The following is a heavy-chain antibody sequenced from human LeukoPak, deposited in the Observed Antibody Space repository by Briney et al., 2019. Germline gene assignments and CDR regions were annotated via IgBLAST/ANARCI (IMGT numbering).Heavy chain of an antibody. D-gene: IGHD3-10*01. CDR3: AIGSWSPFYYMDV. CDR2: IYTSGST. CDR1: GGSISSGSYY. J-gene: IGHJ6*03. Sequence: SETLSLTCTVSGGSISSGSYYWSWIRQPAGKGLEWIGRIYTSGSTNYNPSLKSRVTISVDTSKNQFSLKLGSVTAADTAVYYCAIGSWSPFYYMDVWGKGTTVTVSS. V-gene: IGHV4-61*02.